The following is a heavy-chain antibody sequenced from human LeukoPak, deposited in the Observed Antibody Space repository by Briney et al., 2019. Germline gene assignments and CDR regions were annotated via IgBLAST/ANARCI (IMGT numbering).Heavy chain of an antibody. CDR2: IVVGSGNT. D-gene: IGHD3-10*01. V-gene: IGHV1-58*01. CDR1: GFTFTSSA. CDR3: AAVPTMVRGVIGGAR. Sequence: SVKVSCKASGFTFTSSAVQWVRQARGQRLKWIGWIVVGSGNTNYAQKFQERVTITRDMSTSTAYMELSSLRSEDTAVYYCAAVPTMVRGVIGGARWGQGTLVTVSS. J-gene: IGHJ4*02.